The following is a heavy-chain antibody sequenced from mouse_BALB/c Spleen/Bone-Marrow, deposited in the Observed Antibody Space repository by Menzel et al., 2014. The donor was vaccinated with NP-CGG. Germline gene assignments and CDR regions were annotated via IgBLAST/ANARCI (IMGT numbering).Heavy chain of an antibody. D-gene: IGHD2-4*01. CDR3: ARGYYDYPAWFAY. J-gene: IGHJ3*01. V-gene: IGHV4-1*02. Sequence: EVKLVESGGGLVQPGGSLKLSCAASGFDFSRYWMSWVRRAPGKGLEWIGEINPDSSTINYTPSLKDKFIISRVNAKNTLYLQMSKVRSEDTALYYCARGYYDYPAWFAYWGQGTLVTVSA. CDR2: INPDSSTI. CDR1: GFDFSRYW.